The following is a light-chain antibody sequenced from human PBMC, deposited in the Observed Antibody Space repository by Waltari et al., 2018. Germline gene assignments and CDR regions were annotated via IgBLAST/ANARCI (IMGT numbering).Light chain of an antibody. Sequence: DIQMTQSPSSLSASVGDRVTITCQASQGISSYLNWYQQKPGKAPKLLIYAASSLQSGVPSRFSGSGSGTDFTLTISSLQPEDFATYYCQQSYSTPRFTFGPGTKVDIK. J-gene: IGKJ3*01. V-gene: IGKV1-39*01. CDR2: AAS. CDR3: QQSYSTPRFT. CDR1: QGISSY.